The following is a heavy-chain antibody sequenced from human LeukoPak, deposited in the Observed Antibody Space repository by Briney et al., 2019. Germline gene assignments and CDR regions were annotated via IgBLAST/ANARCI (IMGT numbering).Heavy chain of an antibody. D-gene: IGHD3-10*01. CDR1: GITLNNYG. J-gene: IGHJ4*02. Sequence: GGSLTLSCSVSGITLNNYGMRWVRQAPGKGLEGVAGLSGCGGEKNYTDSVQGQFTISRDNPKNTLYLQMNSLRAEDTAVYFCAKRGVVIRVFLVGFHKEAYYFDSWGQGALVTVSS. V-gene: IGHV3-23*01. CDR2: LSGCGGEK. CDR3: AKRGVVIRVFLVGFHKEAYYFDS.